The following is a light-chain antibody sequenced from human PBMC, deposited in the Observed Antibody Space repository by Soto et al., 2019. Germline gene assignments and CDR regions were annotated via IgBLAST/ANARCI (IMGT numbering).Light chain of an antibody. V-gene: IGLV1-51*02. CDR1: SSNVGNNY. Sequence: QSVLTQPPSVSAAPGQKVTISCSGSSSNVGNNYVSWYQHLPGTAPKLLIYENNKRPSGIPARFSGSKSGTSATLGITGLQTGDEADFYCGTWDSSLSAYVFGTGTKLTVL. CDR2: ENN. CDR3: GTWDSSLSAYV. J-gene: IGLJ1*01.